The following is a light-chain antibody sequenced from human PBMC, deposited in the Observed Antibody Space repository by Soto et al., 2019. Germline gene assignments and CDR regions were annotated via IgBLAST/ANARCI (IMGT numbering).Light chain of an antibody. CDR3: SSYTTSNTRV. CDR1: SSDVGGYNY. J-gene: IGLJ1*01. V-gene: IGLV2-14*03. CDR2: EVN. Sequence: QSALTQPASVSGSPGQSITISCTGTSSDVGGYNYVSWYQQHPGKAPKLMIYEVNNRPSGVSNRFSGSKSANTASLTISVLQAEDEADYYCSSYTTSNTRVVGTGTKITVL.